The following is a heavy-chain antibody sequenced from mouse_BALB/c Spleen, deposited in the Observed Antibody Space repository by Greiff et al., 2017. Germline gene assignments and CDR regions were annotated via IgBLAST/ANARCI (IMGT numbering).Heavy chain of an antibody. CDR1: GYTFTDYY. J-gene: IGHJ4*01. CDR3: ARSGDPLYAMDY. V-gene: IGHV1-77*01. Sequence: QVQLQQSGAELARPGASVKLSCKASGYTFTDYYINWVKQRTGQGLEWIGEIYPVSGNTYYNEKFKGKATLTADKSSSTAYMQLSSLTSEDSAVYFCARSGDPLYAMDYWGQGTSVTVSS. D-gene: IGHD3-1*01. CDR2: IYPVSGNT.